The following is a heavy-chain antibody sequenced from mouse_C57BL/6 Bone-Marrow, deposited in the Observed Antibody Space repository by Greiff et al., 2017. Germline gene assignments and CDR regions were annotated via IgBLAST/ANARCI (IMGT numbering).Heavy chain of an antibody. J-gene: IGHJ1*03. D-gene: IGHD2-4*01. CDR3: AILYYDYEDGYFDV. Sequence: QVQLQQPGAELVKPGASVKVSCKASGYTFTSYWMHWVKQRPGQGLEWIGRIHPSDSDTNYNQKFKGKATLTVDKSSSTAYMQLISLTSEDSAVYYCAILYYDYEDGYFDVWGTGTTVTVSS. CDR1: GYTFTSYW. V-gene: IGHV1-74*01. CDR2: IHPSDSDT.